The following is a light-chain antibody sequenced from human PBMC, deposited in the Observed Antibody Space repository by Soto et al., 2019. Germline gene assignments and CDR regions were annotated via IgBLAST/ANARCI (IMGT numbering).Light chain of an antibody. CDR3: KQYGSSPS. CDR2: GAS. V-gene: IGKV3-20*01. Sequence: EIVLTQSPGTPSLSPGERATLSCRASQSVNSSYLAWYQQKHGQAPRLLIYGASSRATGIPDRFSGSGSGTDLTLTISRLEHDAFKVYYCKQYGSSPSFGQGTKLEIK. CDR1: QSVNSSY. J-gene: IGKJ2*03.